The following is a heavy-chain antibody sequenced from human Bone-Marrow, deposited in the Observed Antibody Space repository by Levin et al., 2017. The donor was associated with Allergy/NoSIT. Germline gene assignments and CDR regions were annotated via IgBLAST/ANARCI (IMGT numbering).Heavy chain of an antibody. V-gene: IGHV3-74*01. Sequence: PGGSLRLSCASSGFTFSSYWMHWVRRVPGKGLMLVSHINPDGTTTIYADSVKGRFTVSRDNAKNTLYLQMDSLRADDTAVYYCTRQRQNAAFDIWGQGTMVTVSS. CDR3: TRQRQNAAFDI. CDR1: GFTFSSYW. J-gene: IGHJ3*02. CDR2: INPDGTTT.